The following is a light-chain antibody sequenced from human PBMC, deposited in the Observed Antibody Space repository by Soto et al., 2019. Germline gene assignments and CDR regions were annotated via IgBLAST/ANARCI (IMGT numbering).Light chain of an antibody. CDR1: QTVSTNY. V-gene: IGKV3-20*01. CDR3: QQYNNWWT. CDR2: DAS. J-gene: IGKJ1*01. Sequence: EIVLTQSPGTLSLSPGERATLSCRASQTVSTNYLAWYQQKPVQAPRLLIYDASNRATGIPARFSGSGSGTDFTLTISRLEPEDFAVYYCQQYNNWWTFGQGTKVDIK.